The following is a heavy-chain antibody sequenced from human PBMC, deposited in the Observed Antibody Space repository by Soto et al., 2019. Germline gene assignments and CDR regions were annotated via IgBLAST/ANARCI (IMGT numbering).Heavy chain of an antibody. J-gene: IGHJ6*02. CDR1: GFTFSSYW. CDR2: IKQDGSEK. CDR3: AIDWLLWFGEFDYEYYGMDF. V-gene: IGHV3-7*01. D-gene: IGHD3-10*01. Sequence: GGSLRLSCAASGFTFSSYWMSWVRQAPGKGLEWVANIKQDGSEKYYVDSVKVRFTISRDNAKNSLYLQMNSLRAEDTAVYDCAIDWLLWFGEFDYEYYGMDFWGQGTPVTVSS.